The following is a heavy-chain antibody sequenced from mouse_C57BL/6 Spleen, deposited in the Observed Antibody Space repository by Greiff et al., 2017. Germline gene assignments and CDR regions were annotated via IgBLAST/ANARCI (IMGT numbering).Heavy chain of an antibody. CDR2: IWGGGST. J-gene: IGHJ3*01. CDR3: AKHGITTASSYGGFAY. V-gene: IGHV2-9*01. CDR1: GFSLTSYG. D-gene: IGHD1-2*01. Sequence: QVQLQQSGPGLVAPSQSLSITCTVSGFSLTSYGVDWVRPPPGKGLEWLGVIWGGGSTHSNSALMSRLSISKDNSKSQVFLKMNSLQTDDTAMYYCAKHGITTASSYGGFAYWGQGALVTVSA.